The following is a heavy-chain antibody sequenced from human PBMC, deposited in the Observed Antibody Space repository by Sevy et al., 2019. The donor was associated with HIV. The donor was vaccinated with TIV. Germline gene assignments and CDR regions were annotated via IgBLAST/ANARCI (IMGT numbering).Heavy chain of an antibody. CDR3: AKINTLYADYRDY. CDR2: ISASDSIGGGHMT. CDR1: GFRFNSFGSYG. D-gene: IGHD4-17*01. V-gene: IGHV3-23*01. Sequence: GESLKISCAASGFRFNSFGSYGFSWVRQAPGKGLEWVAGISASDSIGGGHMTYYADSVKGRFVISRDNSGDTLYLQMRSLRGEDTAVYYCAKINTLYADYRDYWGQGTQVTVSS. J-gene: IGHJ4*02.